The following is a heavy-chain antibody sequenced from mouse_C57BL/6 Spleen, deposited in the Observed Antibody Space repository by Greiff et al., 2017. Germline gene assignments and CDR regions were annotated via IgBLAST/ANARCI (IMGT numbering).Heavy chain of an antibody. CDR3: ARDPSNRDDWYFDV. V-gene: IGHV7-3*01. CDR2: IRNKANGYTT. J-gene: IGHJ1*03. CDR1: GFTFTDYY. D-gene: IGHD4-1*01. Sequence: EVKVVESGGGLVQPGGSLSLSCAASGFTFTDYYMSWVRQPPGKALEWLGFIRNKANGYTTEYSASVKGRFTISRDHSQSILYLQMNALRAEDSATYYCARDPSNRDDWYFDVWGTGTPVTVSS.